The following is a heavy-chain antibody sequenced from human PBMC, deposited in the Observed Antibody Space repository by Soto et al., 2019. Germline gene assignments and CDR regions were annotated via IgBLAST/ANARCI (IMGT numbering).Heavy chain of an antibody. V-gene: IGHV3-48*02. Sequence: GGALRLSCAASGFTFSAYTMNWARQAPGKGLQWVSYINSGTNPIYYADSVKGRFTISRDDARNSLYLQMNSLRDEDTAVYYCARTGVNVGLDVWGEGTTVPV. J-gene: IGHJ6*02. CDR3: ARTGVNVGLDV. CDR1: GFTFSAYT. D-gene: IGHD3-10*01. CDR2: INSGTNPI.